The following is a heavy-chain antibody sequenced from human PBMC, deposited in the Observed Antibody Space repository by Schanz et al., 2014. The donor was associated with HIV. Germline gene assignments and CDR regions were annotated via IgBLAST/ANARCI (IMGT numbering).Heavy chain of an antibody. CDR2: IKQDGSEK. CDR1: GFIFSDYW. Sequence: EVQLVESGGGLAQPGGSLRLSCAASGFIFSDYWMSWVRQAPGKGLEWVANIKQDGSEKYYVDSLKGRFTISRDNAKNSLYLQMNSLRAEDTAVYYCVQDPEMDAITGYFPYWGQGTLVTVSS. V-gene: IGHV3-7*03. J-gene: IGHJ4*02. D-gene: IGHD3-16*01. CDR3: VQDPEMDAITGYFPY.